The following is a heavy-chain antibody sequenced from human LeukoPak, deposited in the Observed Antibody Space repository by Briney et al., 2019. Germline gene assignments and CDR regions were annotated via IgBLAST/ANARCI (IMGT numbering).Heavy chain of an antibody. CDR2: ISAYNGNT. Sequence: GASVKVSCKASGYTFTSYGISWVRQAPGQGLEWMGWISAYNGNTNYAQKLQGRVTMTTDTSTSTAYMELRSLRSDDTAVYYCARDRGITMIVAYYYYGMDVWGQGTTVTVSS. CDR1: GYTFTSYG. V-gene: IGHV1-18*01. J-gene: IGHJ6*02. CDR3: ARDRGITMIVAYYYYGMDV. D-gene: IGHD3-22*01.